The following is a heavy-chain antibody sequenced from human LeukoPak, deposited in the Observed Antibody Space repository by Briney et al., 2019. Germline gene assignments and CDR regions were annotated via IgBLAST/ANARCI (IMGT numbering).Heavy chain of an antibody. D-gene: IGHD3-9*01. CDR2: IRSKANSYAT. V-gene: IGHV3-73*01. CDR3: TRLTGDDILTGYYLFDY. CDR1: GFTLDDYP. J-gene: IGHJ4*02. Sequence: GGSLRLSCTASGFTLDDYPMSWVRQASGKGLEWVGRIRSKANSYATAYAASVKGRFTISRDDSKNTAYLQMNSLKTEDTAVYYCTRLTGDDILTGYYLFDYWGQGTLVTVSS.